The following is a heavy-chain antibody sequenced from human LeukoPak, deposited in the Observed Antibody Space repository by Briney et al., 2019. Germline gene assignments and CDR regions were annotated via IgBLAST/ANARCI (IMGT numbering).Heavy chain of an antibody. Sequence: GGSLRLSCAASGFTFSSYAMHWVRQAPGKGLEWVAVISYDGSNKYYADSVKGRFTISRDNSKNTLYLQMNSLRAEDTAVYYCANDILTGCPVDYWGQGTLVTVSS. CDR1: GFTFSSYA. D-gene: IGHD3-9*01. J-gene: IGHJ4*02. CDR2: ISYDGSNK. V-gene: IGHV3-30*04. CDR3: ANDILTGCPVDY.